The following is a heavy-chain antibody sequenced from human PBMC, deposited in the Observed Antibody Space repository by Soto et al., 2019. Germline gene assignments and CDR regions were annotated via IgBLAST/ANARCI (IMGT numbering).Heavy chain of an antibody. D-gene: IGHD3-10*01. CDR2: ISYDGSNK. J-gene: IGHJ6*03. V-gene: IGHV3-30*18. CDR3: ANDPYYGSVHYYYYYMDV. CDR1: GFTFSSYG. Sequence: GGSLRLSCAASGFTFSSYGMHWVRQAPGKGLEWVAVISYDGSNKYYADSVKDRFTISRDNSKNTLYLQMNSLRAEDTAVYYCANDPYYGSVHYYYYYMDVWGKGTTVTVSS.